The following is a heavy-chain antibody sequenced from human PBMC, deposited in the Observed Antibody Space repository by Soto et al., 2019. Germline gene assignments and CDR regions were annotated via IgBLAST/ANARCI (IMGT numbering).Heavy chain of an antibody. V-gene: IGHV4-59*08. D-gene: IGHD3-10*01. CDR1: GGSISSYY. J-gene: IGHJ5*02. CDR3: ARLTYNYGSGPYPWFDP. Sequence: SETLSLTCTVSGGSISSYYWSWIRQPPGKGLEWIGYIYYSGSTNYNPSLKSRVTISVDTSKNQFSLKLSSVTAADTAVYYCARLTYNYGSGPYPWFDPWGLGILVTVSS. CDR2: IYYSGST.